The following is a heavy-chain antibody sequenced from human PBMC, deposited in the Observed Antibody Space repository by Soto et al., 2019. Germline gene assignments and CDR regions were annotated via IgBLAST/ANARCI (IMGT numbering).Heavy chain of an antibody. J-gene: IGHJ6*02. Sequence: PGGSLRLSCAASGFTFSSYAMSWVRQAPGKGLEWVSAISGSGGSTYYADSVKGRFTISRDNSKNTLYLQMNSLRAEDTAVYYCAKDGGDYDFWSGYYTDYYYYGMDVWGQGTTVTVSS. CDR3: AKDGGDYDFWSGYYTDYYYYGMDV. CDR2: ISGSGGST. V-gene: IGHV3-23*01. D-gene: IGHD3-3*01. CDR1: GFTFSSYA.